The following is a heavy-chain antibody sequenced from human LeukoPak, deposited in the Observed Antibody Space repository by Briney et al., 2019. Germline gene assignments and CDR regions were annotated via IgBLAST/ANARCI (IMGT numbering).Heavy chain of an antibody. CDR2: ISGSGADR. D-gene: IGHD6-13*01. J-gene: IGHJ4*02. V-gene: IGHV3-23*01. CDR3: AKIHSSSWYCFDY. Sequence: GGSLRLSCAASGFTFSSYAMSWVRQAPGKGLEWVSAISGSGADRYYADSVKGRFTISRDSSKNTLYLQMISLRAEDTAVYYCAKIHSSSWYCFDYWGLGTLVTVSS. CDR1: GFTFSSYA.